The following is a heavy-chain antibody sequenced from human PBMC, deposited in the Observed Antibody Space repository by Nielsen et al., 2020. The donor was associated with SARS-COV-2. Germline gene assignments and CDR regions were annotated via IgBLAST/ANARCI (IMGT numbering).Heavy chain of an antibody. CDR3: ARRGSGWYDYFDY. CDR1: GFTFSSYG. Sequence: SCAASGFTFSSYGMHWVRQAPGKGLEWVAVISYDGSNKYYADSVKGRFTISRDNSKNTLYLQMNSLRAEDTAVYYCARRGSGWYDYFDYWGQGTLVTVSS. V-gene: IGHV3-30*03. D-gene: IGHD6-19*01. J-gene: IGHJ4*02. CDR2: ISYDGSNK.